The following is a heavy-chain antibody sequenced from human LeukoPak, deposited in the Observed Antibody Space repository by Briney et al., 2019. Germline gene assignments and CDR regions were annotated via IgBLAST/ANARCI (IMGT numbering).Heavy chain of an antibody. D-gene: IGHD3-22*01. Sequence: SGGSLRLSCAASGFTFSSYSMNWVRQAPGKGLEWVSSISSSSSYIYYADSVKGRFTISRDNAKNSLYLQINRLRAEDTAVYYCARALSPYDNSGSWYWGQGTMVTVSS. J-gene: IGHJ4*02. V-gene: IGHV3-21*01. CDR2: ISSSSSYI. CDR3: ARALSPYDNSGSWY. CDR1: GFTFSSYS.